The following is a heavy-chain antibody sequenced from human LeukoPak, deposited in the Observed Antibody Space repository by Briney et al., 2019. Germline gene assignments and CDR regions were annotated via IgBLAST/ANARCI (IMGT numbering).Heavy chain of an antibody. D-gene: IGHD6-19*01. CDR3: ARNGAVAWYYFDY. J-gene: IGHJ4*02. V-gene: IGHV3-30*04. Sequence: GRSLRLSCAASGFTFSSYAMHWVRQAPGKGLEWVAVISYDGSNKYYADSVKGRFIISRDDSKNTLYLQMNSLRAEDTAVYYCARNGAVAWYYFDYWGQGTLVTVSS. CDR2: ISYDGSNK. CDR1: GFTFSSYA.